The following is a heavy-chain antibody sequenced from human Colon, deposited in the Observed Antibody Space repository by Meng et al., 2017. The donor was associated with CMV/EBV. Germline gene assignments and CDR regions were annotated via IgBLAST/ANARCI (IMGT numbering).Heavy chain of an antibody. CDR1: GYTFNTYA. J-gene: IGHJ4*02. CDR2: ITTNAGHP. CDR3: AREGEDAYYNFDY. D-gene: IGHD3-10*01. V-gene: IGHV7-4-1*02. Sequence: ASGYTFNTYARNWVRQAPGHGLECMGWITTNAGHPTYAQGFTGRFVFSFDTSVSTAYLQISSLTAEDTAVYFCAREGEDAYYNFDYWGQGTLVPVSS.